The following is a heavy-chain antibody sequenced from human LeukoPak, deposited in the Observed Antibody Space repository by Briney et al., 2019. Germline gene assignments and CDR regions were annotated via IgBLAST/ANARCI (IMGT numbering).Heavy chain of an antibody. CDR1: GGSISSTTYY. CDR2: IYYSGST. V-gene: IGHV4-39*01. Sequence: PSETLSLTCIASGGSISSTTYYWGWIRQPPGKGLEWIGSIYYSGSTWYNPSLKSRVTVSADTSKNQFSLKLTSVTAADTAVYYCARDRACSNGVCSYFDYWGQGTVVTVSS. J-gene: IGHJ4*02. CDR3: ARDRACSNGVCSYFDY. D-gene: IGHD2-8*01.